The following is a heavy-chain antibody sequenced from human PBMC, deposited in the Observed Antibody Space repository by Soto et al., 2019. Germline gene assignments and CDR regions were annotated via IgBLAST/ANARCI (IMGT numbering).Heavy chain of an antibody. CDR3: ARIRRAAAGNHDAFDI. Sequence: PGGSLRLSCAASGFTFSSYWMHWVRQAPGKGLVWVSRINSDGSSTSYADSVKGRFTISRDNAKNTLYLQMNSLRAEDTAVYYCARIRRAAAGNHDAFDIWGQGTMVTVSS. D-gene: IGHD6-13*01. CDR2: INSDGSST. V-gene: IGHV3-74*01. CDR1: GFTFSSYW. J-gene: IGHJ3*02.